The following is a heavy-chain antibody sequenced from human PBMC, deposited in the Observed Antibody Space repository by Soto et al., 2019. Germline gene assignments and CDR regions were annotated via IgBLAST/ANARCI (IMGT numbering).Heavy chain of an antibody. Sequence: GRSLRLSCAASGFTFSSYAMSWVRQAPGKGLEWVSAISGSGGSTYYADSVKGRFTISRDNSKNTLYLQMNSLRAEDTAVYYCAKEIYGYYQYGMDVWGQGTTVTVS. CDR3: AKEIYGYYQYGMDV. CDR1: GFTFSSYA. D-gene: IGHD4-17*01. CDR2: ISGSGGST. V-gene: IGHV3-23*01. J-gene: IGHJ6*02.